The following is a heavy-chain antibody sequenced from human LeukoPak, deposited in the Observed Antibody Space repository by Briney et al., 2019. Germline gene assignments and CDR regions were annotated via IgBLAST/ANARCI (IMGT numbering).Heavy chain of an antibody. CDR3: SSIAAAGKDQY. V-gene: IGHV3-30-3*01. D-gene: IGHD6-13*01. Sequence: GGSLRLSCAASGFTFSSYAMHWFRQAPGKGLEGVAVISYDGSNKYYADSVKGRFTIARDNSKNTLYLQMNSLRAEDTAVYYCSSIAAAGKDQYWGQGTLVTVSS. CDR2: ISYDGSNK. J-gene: IGHJ4*02. CDR1: GFTFSSYA.